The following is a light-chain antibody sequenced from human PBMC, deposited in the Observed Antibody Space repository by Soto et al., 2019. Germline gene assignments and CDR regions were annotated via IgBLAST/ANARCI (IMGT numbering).Light chain of an antibody. CDR3: QQYASSPRT. J-gene: IGKJ1*01. Sequence: EIVLTQAPGTLSLSPGDRAPPACRASQSVSGSYLAWYQQKPGQAPRLLIYDASSRATGIPDRFSGSGSGTDFTLTISRLEPEDFAVYYCQQYASSPRTFGQGTKVDIK. V-gene: IGKV3-20*01. CDR1: QSVSGSY. CDR2: DAS.